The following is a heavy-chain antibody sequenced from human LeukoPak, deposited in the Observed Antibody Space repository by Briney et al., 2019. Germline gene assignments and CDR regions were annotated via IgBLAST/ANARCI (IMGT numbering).Heavy chain of an antibody. CDR2: IIPIFGTA. CDR1: GGTFSSYA. J-gene: IGHJ3*02. CDR3: ARDSGGPDAFDI. Sequence: SVKVSCKASGGTFSSYAISWVRQAPGQGLEWMGGIIPIFGTANYAQKFQGRVTITADESTSTAYMGLSSLRSEDTAVYYCARDSGGPDAFDIWGQGTMVTVSS. V-gene: IGHV1-69*01. D-gene: IGHD2-8*02.